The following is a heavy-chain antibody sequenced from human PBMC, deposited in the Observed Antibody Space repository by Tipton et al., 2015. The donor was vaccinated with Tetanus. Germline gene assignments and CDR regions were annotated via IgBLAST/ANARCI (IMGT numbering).Heavy chain of an antibody. CDR3: ARDQARGARGWNYFDY. J-gene: IGHJ4*02. V-gene: IGHV4-31*03. D-gene: IGHD1-26*01. CDR1: GGSLSRGGYY. Sequence: LRLSCTVSGGSLSRGGYYWTWIRQNPGKGLEWIGDIYFSGSTYYNPSLTSRVTISVDTSKNQFSLKLNSVTAADTAVYYRARDQARGARGWNYFDYWGQGTLVTVSS. CDR2: IYFSGST.